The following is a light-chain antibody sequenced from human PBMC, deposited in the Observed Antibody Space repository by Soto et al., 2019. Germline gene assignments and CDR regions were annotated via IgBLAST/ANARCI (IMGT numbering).Light chain of an antibody. CDR2: GAS. J-gene: IGKJ2*01. Sequence: EIVMTQSPANLSVSPGERATLSCRASQSVSSNSAWYQQKPGQGPRLLIYGASTRATSSPARFSGSGSGTEFTLPINSLQSEDFAVYYCQQYNKWPPYTFGQGTKLEIK. V-gene: IGKV3-15*01. CDR1: QSVSSN. CDR3: QQYNKWPPYT.